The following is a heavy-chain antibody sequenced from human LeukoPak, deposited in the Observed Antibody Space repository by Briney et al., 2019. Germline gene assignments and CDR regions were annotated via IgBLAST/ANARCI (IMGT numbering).Heavy chain of an antibody. D-gene: IGHD2-2*01. CDR1: GYTFTSYG. V-gene: IGHV1-18*04. CDR2: ISAYNGNT. CDR3: ARDMGYCSSTGCSKSHY. J-gene: IGHJ4*02. Sequence: ASVKVSCKASGYTFTSYGLTWVRQAPGQGLEWMGWISAYNGNTNYAQNLQDRITMTTDTSTSTAYMELRGLRSDDTAVYYCARDMGYCSSTGCSKSHYWGQGTLVTVSS.